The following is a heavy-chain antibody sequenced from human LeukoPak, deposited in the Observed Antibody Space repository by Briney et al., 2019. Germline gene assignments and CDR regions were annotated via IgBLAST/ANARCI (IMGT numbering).Heavy chain of an antibody. CDR3: AKGYYDILTGYRPSDYYYMDV. D-gene: IGHD3-9*01. J-gene: IGHJ6*03. CDR2: ISGDGGST. Sequence: GGSLRLFCAASGFTFDDYAMHWVRQAPGKGLEWVSLISGDGGSTYYADSVKGRFTISRDNSKNSLYLQMNSLRTEDTALYYCAKGYYDILTGYRPSDYYYMDVWGKGTTVTVSS. CDR1: GFTFDDYA. V-gene: IGHV3-43*02.